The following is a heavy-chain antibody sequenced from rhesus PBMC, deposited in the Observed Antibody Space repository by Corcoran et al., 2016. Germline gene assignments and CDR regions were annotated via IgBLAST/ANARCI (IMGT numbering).Heavy chain of an antibody. CDR3: AREGVRGHFDY. D-gene: IGHD1-44*02. J-gene: IGHJ4*01. CDR2: ISYSGST. Sequence: QLQLQESGPGLVKPSETLSLTCAVSGYSISSGYGWRLIRQPPGKGLVWIGYISYSGSTSYNPSLKMRVTIERDTSKNQFSLKLSSVTAADTGVYYCAREGVRGHFDYWGQGVLVTVSS. V-gene: IGHV4-122*02. CDR1: GYSISSGYG.